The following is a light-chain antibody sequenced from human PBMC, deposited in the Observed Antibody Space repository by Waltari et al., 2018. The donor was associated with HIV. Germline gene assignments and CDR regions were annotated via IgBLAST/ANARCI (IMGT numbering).Light chain of an antibody. CDR1: QSLLHSNGYTH. CDR3: MQPLQTPWT. J-gene: IGKJ1*01. Sequence: DIVMTQSPLSLPVTPGEPASISCRSSQSLLHSNGYTHLDWYLQKPGQSPQLLIYFGSNRASGVPERFSGSGSGTNFTLRIGRVAAEDVGVYYCMQPLQTPWTFGQGTKVEIK. CDR2: FGS. V-gene: IGKV2-28*01.